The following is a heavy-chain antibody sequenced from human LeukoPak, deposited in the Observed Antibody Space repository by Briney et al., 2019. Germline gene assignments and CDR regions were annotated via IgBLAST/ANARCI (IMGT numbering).Heavy chain of an antibody. D-gene: IGHD6-19*01. CDR3: VGAVAGTNY. V-gene: IGHV3-9*01. CDR1: GFTLGDYD. CDR2: ISSNSDTI. J-gene: IGHJ4*02. Sequence: GGSLGLSCAASGFTLGDYDIHWVRQAPGKGPEWVSSISSNSDTIAYAEPVKGRFTVSRDNTINSLYLQMNSLRAEDTALYYCVGAVAGTNYWGQGTLVTVSS.